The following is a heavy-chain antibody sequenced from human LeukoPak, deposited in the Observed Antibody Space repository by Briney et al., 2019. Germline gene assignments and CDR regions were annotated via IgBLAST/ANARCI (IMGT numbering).Heavy chain of an antibody. CDR3: ARDAGIVVVPATRYNWFDP. CDR1: GGTFSSYA. CDR2: IIPIFGTA. D-gene: IGHD2-2*01. Sequence: SVKVSCKDSGGTFSSYAISWVRQAPGQGLEWMGGIIPIFGTANYAQKFQGRVTITTDESTSTAYMELSSLRSEDTAVYYCARDAGIVVVPATRYNWFDPSGQGTLVTVSS. V-gene: IGHV1-69*05. J-gene: IGHJ5*02.